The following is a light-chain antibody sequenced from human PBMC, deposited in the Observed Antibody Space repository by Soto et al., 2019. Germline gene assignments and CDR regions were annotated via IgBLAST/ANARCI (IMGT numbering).Light chain of an antibody. CDR1: SSNIGSYA. Sequence: QLVLTQPPSASGTPGQRVTISCSGSSSNIGSYAVNWFQQLPGTAPKLLIYYNTQRPSGVPDRFSGSKSGTSASLAISGLQSEDGADYYCAAWDDSLSGYVFGTGTKLTV. J-gene: IGLJ1*01. CDR3: AAWDDSLSGYV. V-gene: IGLV1-44*01. CDR2: YNT.